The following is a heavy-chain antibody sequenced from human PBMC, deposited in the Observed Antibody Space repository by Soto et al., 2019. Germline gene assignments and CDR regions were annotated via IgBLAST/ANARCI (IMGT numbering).Heavy chain of an antibody. CDR3: VKVGWGDN. CDR1: GFNFSGHG. Sequence: EVHLLESGGGFVQTGKSLRLSCTTSGFNFSGHGMTWVRQAPGRGLEWISKMYPSGCNPFYAASVDGRYSMSRDESRCTVFLQMVRRSVEDTAIYYCVKVGWGDNWGPGALVAVSS. V-gene: IGHV3-23*05. D-gene: IGHD3-10*01. CDR2: MYPSGCNP. J-gene: IGHJ4*02.